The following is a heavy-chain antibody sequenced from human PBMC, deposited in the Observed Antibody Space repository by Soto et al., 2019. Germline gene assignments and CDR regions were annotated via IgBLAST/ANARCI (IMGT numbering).Heavy chain of an antibody. Sequence: NLSLTCTVSGGSISSGGYYWSWIRQHPGKGLEWIGYIYYSGSTYYNPSLKSRVTISVDTSKNQFSLKLSSVTAADTAVYYCARERDYYGSGSYYIGYDPWGQGTLVTVSS. CDR2: IYYSGST. V-gene: IGHV4-31*03. D-gene: IGHD3-10*01. CDR3: ARERDYYGSGSYYIGYDP. J-gene: IGHJ5*02. CDR1: GGSISSGGYY.